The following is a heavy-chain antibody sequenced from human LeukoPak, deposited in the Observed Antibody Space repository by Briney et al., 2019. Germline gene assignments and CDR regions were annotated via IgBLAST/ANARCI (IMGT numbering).Heavy chain of an antibody. V-gene: IGHV4-30-2*01. CDR3: ARSRQASGLFNS. Sequence: SQTLSLTCTVSGYAITSGGFSWNWIRQPPRKGWEWIMCIYDREPAYYNPSLKSRFTFSVDRPKNQFFLNVTSLTAADTAVDCARSRQASGLFNSWGQGTLVVVSS. CDR1: GYAITSGGFS. D-gene: IGHD3-10*01. J-gene: IGHJ5*01. CDR2: IYDREPA.